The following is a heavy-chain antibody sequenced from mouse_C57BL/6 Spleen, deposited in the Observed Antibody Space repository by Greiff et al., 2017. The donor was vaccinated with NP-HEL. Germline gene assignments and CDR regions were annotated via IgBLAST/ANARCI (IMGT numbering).Heavy chain of an antibody. CDR1: GYTFTSYW. J-gene: IGHJ2*01. V-gene: IGHV1-69*01. CDR3: ARFYYGSSFHYFDY. Sequence: QVQLQQPGAELVMPGASVKLSCKASGYTFTSYWMHWVKQRPGQGLEWIGEIDPSDSYTNYNQKFKGKSTLTVDKSSSTAYMQLSSLTSEDSAVYYCARFYYGSSFHYFDYWGQGTTLTVSS. D-gene: IGHD1-1*01. CDR2: IDPSDSYT.